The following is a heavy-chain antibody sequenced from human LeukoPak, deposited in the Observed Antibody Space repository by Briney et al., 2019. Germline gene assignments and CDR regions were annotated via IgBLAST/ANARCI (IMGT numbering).Heavy chain of an antibody. V-gene: IGHV3-7*01. CDR1: GFTFSSYG. CDR2: IKKDGSEK. Sequence: GGTLRLSCAASGFTFSSYGINWVRQAPGKGLEWVANIKKDGSEKYYVDSVKGRFTISRDNAKTSLYLQMNSLRAEDTAVYYCARLFRDVTTFDYWGQGTLVTVSS. D-gene: IGHD1-1*01. J-gene: IGHJ4*02. CDR3: ARLFRDVTTFDY.